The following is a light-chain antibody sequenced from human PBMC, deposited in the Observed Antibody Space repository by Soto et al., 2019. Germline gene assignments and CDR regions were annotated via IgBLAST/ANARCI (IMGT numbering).Light chain of an antibody. Sequence: DIPMTQCPCTLAASVGDTVTFSCRASKSVSGWLAWYQQNPWEPTKLLIYDPSALPRGVLSRFSGSGSGTKYTLAIASLPPDDVATYYCQQYEAFSGTFGPGTKVDI. CDR3: QQYEAFSGT. CDR1: KSVSGW. V-gene: IGKV1-5*01. CDR2: DPS. J-gene: IGKJ1*01.